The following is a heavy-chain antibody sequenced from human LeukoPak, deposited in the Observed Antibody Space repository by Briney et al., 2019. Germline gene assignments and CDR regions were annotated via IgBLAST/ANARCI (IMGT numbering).Heavy chain of an antibody. D-gene: IGHD3-22*01. Sequence: GGSLRLSCAAFGFTFSSYEMNWVRQAPGKGLEWISYSSTSGRTVYYADSVEGRFTISRDDAKNSLYLQMNSLRAEDTAVYYCARSAINYYDGSGYYSYFDYWGQGTLVTVSS. V-gene: IGHV3-48*03. J-gene: IGHJ4*02. CDR1: GFTFSSYE. CDR3: ARSAINYYDGSGYYSYFDY. CDR2: SSTSGRTV.